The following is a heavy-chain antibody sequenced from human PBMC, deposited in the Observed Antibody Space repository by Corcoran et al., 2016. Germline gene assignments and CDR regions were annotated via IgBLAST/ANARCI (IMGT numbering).Heavy chain of an antibody. CDR2: IIPIFGIA. CDR3: AREVVRAAGSDDAFDI. CDR1: GGTFSSYA. D-gene: IGHD3-10*01. V-gene: IGHV1-69*01. Sequence: QVQLVQSGAEVKKPGSSVKVSCKASGGTFSSYAISWVRQAPGQGLEWMGGIIPIFGIANYAQKFQGRVTITADESTSTAYMELSSLRSEDTAVYYCAREVVRAAGSDDAFDIWGQGTMVTVSS. J-gene: IGHJ3*02.